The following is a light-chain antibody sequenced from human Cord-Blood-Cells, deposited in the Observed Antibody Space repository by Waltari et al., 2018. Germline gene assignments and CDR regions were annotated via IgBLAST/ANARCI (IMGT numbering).Light chain of an antibody. CDR3: QQYNSSPYT. V-gene: IGKV1-5*03. CDR1: QSISSW. J-gene: IGKJ2*01. CDR2: KAS. Sequence: DIQMTQSPSTLSASVGDRVTITYRASQSISSWLAWYQQKPGKAPKLLIYKASSLESGVPSRFSGSGSGTEFTLTISSLQPDDFATYYCQQYNSSPYTFGQGTNLEIK.